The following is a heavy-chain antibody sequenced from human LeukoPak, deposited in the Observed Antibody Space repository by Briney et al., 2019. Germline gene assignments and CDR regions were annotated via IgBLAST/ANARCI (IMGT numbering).Heavy chain of an antibody. CDR1: GFTFSSYG. J-gene: IGHJ5*02. D-gene: IGHD2-2*01. Sequence: GGSLRLSCAASGFTFSSYGMHWLRQSPRKGLEWVTYILCGGSNKYYTDSVKGRFTISRDNSKNTLYLQMNSLRAEDTAVYYCAKAPALYCSSTTCSNWFDPWGQGTLVTVSS. V-gene: IGHV3-30*02. CDR2: ILCGGSNK. CDR3: AKAPALYCSSTTCSNWFDP.